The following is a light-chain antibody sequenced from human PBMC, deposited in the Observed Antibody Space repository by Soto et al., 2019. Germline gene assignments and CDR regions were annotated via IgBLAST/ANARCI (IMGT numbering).Light chain of an antibody. CDR3: QQYNNSPPIT. CDR2: GAS. Sequence: EIVMTQSPATLSVSAGERATLSCRASQSVSSNLAWYQQKPDQAPRLLIYGASTRATGIPARFSGSGSGTEFTLTISSLQSEDFAVYYCQQYNNSPPITFGGGTKVEIK. CDR1: QSVSSN. V-gene: IGKV3-15*01. J-gene: IGKJ4*01.